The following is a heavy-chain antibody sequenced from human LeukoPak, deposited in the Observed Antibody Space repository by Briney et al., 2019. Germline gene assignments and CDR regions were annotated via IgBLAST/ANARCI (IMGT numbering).Heavy chain of an antibody. CDR1: GGSISSYY. J-gene: IGHJ3*02. CDR2: IYYSGST. D-gene: IGHD4-17*01. Sequence: PSETLSLTCTVSGGSISSYYWSWIRQPRGKGLEWIGYIYYSGSTNYNPSLKSRVTISVDTSKNQFSLKLSSVTAADTAVYYCAREHYGADAFDIWGQGTMVTVSS. V-gene: IGHV4-59*01. CDR3: AREHYGADAFDI.